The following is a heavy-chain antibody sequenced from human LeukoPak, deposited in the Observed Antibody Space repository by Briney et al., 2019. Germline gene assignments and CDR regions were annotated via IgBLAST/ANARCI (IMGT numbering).Heavy chain of an antibody. V-gene: IGHV4-4*02. D-gene: IGHD3-22*01. J-gene: IGHJ4*02. CDR2: IYHSGST. CDR3: ARLVGQYYYDSSGTGLNY. CDR1: GGSISSSNW. Sequence: PSETLSLTCAVSGGSISSSNWWSWVRQPPGKGLEWIGEIYHSGSTNYNPSLKSRVTISVDKSKNQFSLKLSSVTAAGTAVYYCARLVGQYYYDSSGTGLNYWGQGTLVTVSS.